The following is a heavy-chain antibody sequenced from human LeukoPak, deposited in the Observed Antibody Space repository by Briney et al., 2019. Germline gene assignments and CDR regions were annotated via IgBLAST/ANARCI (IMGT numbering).Heavy chain of an antibody. D-gene: IGHD3-22*01. Sequence: GASVKVSCKASGYTFTGYYMHWVRQAPGQGLEWMGWINANSGDTKYAQKFQGRVTMTRDTSISTAYMELSRLRSDDTATYYCAREISGYSDYWGQGTLVTVSS. J-gene: IGHJ4*02. CDR2: INANSGDT. CDR1: GYTFTGYY. V-gene: IGHV1-2*02. CDR3: AREISGYSDY.